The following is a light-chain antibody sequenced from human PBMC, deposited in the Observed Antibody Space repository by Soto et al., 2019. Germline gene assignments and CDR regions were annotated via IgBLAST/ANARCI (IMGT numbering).Light chain of an antibody. CDR1: QDINTY. CDR3: QQSDTVPHT. V-gene: IGKV1-39*01. CDR2: AAS. J-gene: IGKJ2*01. Sequence: DIQLAQSPSSLSASVGDRVTITCRASQDINTYLNWYQHKPGQAPRLLIYAASALVSGVPSRFSASGSGTDFTLIISGLQAEDLATYYCQQSDTVPHTFGPGTKLEIK.